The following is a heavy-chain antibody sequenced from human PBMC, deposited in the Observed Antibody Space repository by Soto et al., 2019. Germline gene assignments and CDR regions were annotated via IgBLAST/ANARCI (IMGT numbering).Heavy chain of an antibody. CDR3: ARDFRGTIFGVVIQNYGMDV. D-gene: IGHD3-3*01. V-gene: IGHV1-18*01. CDR1: GYTFTTYG. CDR2: ISAYNGNT. J-gene: IGHJ6*02. Sequence: QVQLVQSGAVVRKPGASVKVSCKASGYTFTTYGINWVRQAPGQGLEWMGWISAYNGNTNYAQKFQGRVTLTTYTSTNTAYMELRSWRSDDTAVYYCARDFRGTIFGVVIQNYGMDVWGQGTTVTVSS.